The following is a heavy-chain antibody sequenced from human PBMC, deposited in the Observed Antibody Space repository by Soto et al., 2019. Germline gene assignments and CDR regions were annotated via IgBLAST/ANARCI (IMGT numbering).Heavy chain of an antibody. Sequence: KPSETLSLTCTVSGGSISSGDYYWSWIRQPPGKGLEWIGYIYYSGSTYYNPSLKSRVTISVDTSKNQFSLKLSSVTAADTAVYYCARAKNAPTELGTNFDYWGQGTLVTVSS. CDR3: ARAKNAPTELGTNFDY. CDR2: IYYSGST. V-gene: IGHV4-30-4*01. D-gene: IGHD7-27*01. J-gene: IGHJ4*02. CDR1: GGSISSGDYY.